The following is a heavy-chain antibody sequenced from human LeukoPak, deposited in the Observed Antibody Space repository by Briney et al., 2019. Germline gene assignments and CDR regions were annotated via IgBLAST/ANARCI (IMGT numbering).Heavy chain of an antibody. Sequence: PSETLSLTCAVYGGSFSGYYWSWLRQPPGKGLEWIGYIYYSGSTNYNPSLESRVTISVDTSKNQFSLKLSSVTAADTAVYYCARSWYEYQPDDAFDIWGQGTMVTVSS. D-gene: IGHD2-2*01. CDR3: ARSWYEYQPDDAFDI. V-gene: IGHV4-59*08. CDR2: IYYSGST. CDR1: GGSFSGYY. J-gene: IGHJ3*02.